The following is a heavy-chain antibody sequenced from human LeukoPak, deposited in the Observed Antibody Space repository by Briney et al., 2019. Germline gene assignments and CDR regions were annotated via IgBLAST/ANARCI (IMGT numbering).Heavy chain of an antibody. J-gene: IGHJ4*02. D-gene: IGHD3-10*01. CDR1: GGSISSSNW. CDR3: ARGVNYYGSGSPSYYFDY. V-gene: IGHV4-4*02. Sequence: SGTLSLTCAVSGGSISSSNWWSWVRQPPGKGLEWSGEIYHSGSTNYNPSLKSRVTISVDKSKNQFSLKLSSVTAADTAVYYCARGVNYYGSGSPSYYFDYWGQGTLVTVSS. CDR2: IYHSGST.